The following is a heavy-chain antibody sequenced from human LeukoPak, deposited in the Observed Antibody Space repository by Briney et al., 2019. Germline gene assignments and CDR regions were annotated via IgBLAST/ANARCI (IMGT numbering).Heavy chain of an antibody. V-gene: IGHV4-59*08. CDR1: GGSISSYY. CDR3: ARSTIFGVVIDSNWFDP. J-gene: IGHJ5*02. Sequence: SETLSLTCTVSGGSISSYYWSWIRQPPGKGLEWIGYIYYSGSTNYNPSLKSRVTISVDTSKNQFSLKLSSVTAADTAVYYCARSTIFGVVIDSNWFDPWGQGTLVTVSS. CDR2: IYYSGST. D-gene: IGHD3-3*01.